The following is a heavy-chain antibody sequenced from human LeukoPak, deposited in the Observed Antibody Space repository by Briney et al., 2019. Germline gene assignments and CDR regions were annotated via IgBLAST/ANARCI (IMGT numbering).Heavy chain of an antibody. J-gene: IGHJ4*02. CDR3: ARQGDTSMATFDY. Sequence: SETLSLTCTVSGGSISSSSYYWGWIRQPPGKGLEWIGGIYYSGSTYYNPSLKSRVTISIDTSKNQFSLKLSSVTAADTAVYYCARQGDTSMATFDYWGQGTLVTVSS. D-gene: IGHD5-18*01. CDR1: GGSISSSSYY. CDR2: IYYSGST. V-gene: IGHV4-39*01.